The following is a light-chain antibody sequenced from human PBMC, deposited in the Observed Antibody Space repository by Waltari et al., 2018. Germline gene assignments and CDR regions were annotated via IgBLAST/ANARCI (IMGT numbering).Light chain of an antibody. J-gene: IGKJ2*01. CDR3: LQSSQWPYA. V-gene: IGKV2-30*02. Sequence: QGLVQVDVNFFLNLLHQRPGQSPSRLIYKVSNRESGVPDRFSGSGSGTDFTLKISRVEAEDVGIYYCLQSSQWPYAFGQGTKLEIK. CDR2: KVS. CDR1: QGLVQVDVNFF.